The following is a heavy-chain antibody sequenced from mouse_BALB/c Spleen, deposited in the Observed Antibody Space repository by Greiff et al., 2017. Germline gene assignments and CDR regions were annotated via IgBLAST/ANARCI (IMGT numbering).Heavy chain of an antibody. Sequence: VQLQQSGPELVKPGASVKIPCKASGYTFTDYNMDWVKQSHGKSLEWIGDINPNNGGTIYNQKFKGKATLTVDKSSSTAYMELRSLTSEDTAVYYCARGGSYYGSSYAYAMDYWGQGTSVTVSS. CDR1: GYTFTDYN. CDR2: INPNNGGT. J-gene: IGHJ4*01. D-gene: IGHD1-1*01. V-gene: IGHV1-18*01. CDR3: ARGGSYYGSSYAYAMDY.